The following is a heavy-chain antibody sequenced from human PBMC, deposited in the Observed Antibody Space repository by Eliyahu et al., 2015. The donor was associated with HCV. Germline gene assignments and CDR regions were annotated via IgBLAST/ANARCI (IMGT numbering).Heavy chain of an antibody. Sequence: QVQLVQSGAEVKKPGASVKVSCKXSGYTFTSYGISWVRQAPGQGLXWMGWXSAYNGNTNYAQKLQGRVTMTTDTXTSTAYMELRSLRSDDTAVYYCARDGYSSGWHYFDYWGQGTLVTVSS. D-gene: IGHD6-19*01. V-gene: IGHV1-18*04. CDR3: ARDGYSSGWHYFDY. CDR2: XSAYNGNT. CDR1: GYTFTSYG. J-gene: IGHJ4*02.